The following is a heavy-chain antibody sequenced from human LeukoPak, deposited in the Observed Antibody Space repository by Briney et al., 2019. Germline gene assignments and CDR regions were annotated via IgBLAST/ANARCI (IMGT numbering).Heavy chain of an antibody. J-gene: IGHJ4*02. V-gene: IGHV3-7*01. CDR2: INKDGGEK. CDR1: RFTFSNYW. CDR3: ARDMGWQQFDQ. Sequence: GGSLRLSCVASRFTFSNYWMTWVRQAPGKGLERVANINKDGGEKYYMESVKGRFTISRDNAKNSLYLQMNSLTVEDTAVYYRARDMGWQQFDQWGQGTLVTVSS. D-gene: IGHD5-24*01.